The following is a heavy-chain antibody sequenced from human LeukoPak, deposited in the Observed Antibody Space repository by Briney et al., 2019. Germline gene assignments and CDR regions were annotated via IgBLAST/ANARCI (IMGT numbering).Heavy chain of an antibody. CDR2: IWYDGSNK. CDR3: ARDQEDYYDSSGYLALDY. D-gene: IGHD3-22*01. Sequence: PGGSLRPSCAASGFTFSSYGMHWVRQAPGKGLEWVAVIWYDGSNKYYADSVKGRFTISRDNSKNTLYLQMNSLRAEDTAVYYCARDQEDYYDSSGYLALDYWGQGTLVTVSS. V-gene: IGHV3-33*01. J-gene: IGHJ4*02. CDR1: GFTFSSYG.